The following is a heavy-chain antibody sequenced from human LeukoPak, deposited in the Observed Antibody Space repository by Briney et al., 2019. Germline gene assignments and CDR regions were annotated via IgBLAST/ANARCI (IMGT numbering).Heavy chain of an antibody. Sequence: PSETLSLTCAVYGRSFSGYYWSWICQPPGKGLEWIGEINHSGSTNYNPSLKSRVTISVDTSKNQFSLKLSSVTAADTAVYYCATGGYCSGGSCYVWWGQGTLVTVSS. CDR2: INHSGST. CDR3: ATGGYCSGGSCYVW. CDR1: GRSFSGYY. D-gene: IGHD2-15*01. V-gene: IGHV4-34*01. J-gene: IGHJ4*02.